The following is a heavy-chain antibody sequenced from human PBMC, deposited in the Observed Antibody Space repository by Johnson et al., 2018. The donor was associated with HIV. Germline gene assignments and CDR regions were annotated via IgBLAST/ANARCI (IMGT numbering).Heavy chain of an antibody. J-gene: IGHJ3*02. V-gene: IGHV3-66*02. D-gene: IGHD3-3*01. CDR3: AAYYDFWSGSYTSGFDI. Sequence: VQLVESGGGLVQPGGSLRLSCAASGFTVSSNYMSWVRQAPGKGLEWVSVIYSDGSTYFADPVKCRFTISRDNSKNTVFLQMNSLRPEDTAMYYCAAYYDFWSGSYTSGFDIWGQGTMVTVSS. CDR1: GFTVSSNY. CDR2: IYSDGST.